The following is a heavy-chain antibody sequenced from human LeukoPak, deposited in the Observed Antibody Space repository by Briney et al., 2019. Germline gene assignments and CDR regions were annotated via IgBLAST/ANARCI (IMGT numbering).Heavy chain of an antibody. CDR3: ARHFKARGYSYGP. CDR1: GGSISSSSYY. J-gene: IGHJ4*02. V-gene: IGHV4-39*01. D-gene: IGHD5-18*01. Sequence: SETLSLTCTVSGGSISSSSYYWGWLRQPPGKGLEWIGSIYYSGSTYYDPSLKSRVTISVDTSKNQFSLKLSSVPAADTAVYYCARHFKARGYSYGPWGQGTLVTVSS. CDR2: IYYSGST.